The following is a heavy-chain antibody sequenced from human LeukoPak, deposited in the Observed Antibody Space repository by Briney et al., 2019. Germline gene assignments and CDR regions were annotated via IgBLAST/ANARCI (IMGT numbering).Heavy chain of an antibody. J-gene: IGHJ4*02. CDR3: AREIVGALDY. Sequence: PGGSLRLSCAASGFTFSSYAMHWVRQAPGKGLEWVAVISYDGSNKYYADSVKGRFTISRDNSKNTLYLQMNSLRAEDTAVYYCAREIVGALDYWGQGTLVTVSS. V-gene: IGHV3-30*01. CDR1: GFTFSSYA. D-gene: IGHD1-26*01. CDR2: ISYDGSNK.